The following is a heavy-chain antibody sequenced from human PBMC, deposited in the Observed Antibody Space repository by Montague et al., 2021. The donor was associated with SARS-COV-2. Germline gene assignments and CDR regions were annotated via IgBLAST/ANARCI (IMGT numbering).Heavy chain of an antibody. J-gene: IGHJ4*02. CDR2: IYNDGST. D-gene: IGHD1-26*01. Sequence: SLRLSLSASGFTVSSNYMSWVRQAPGKGLEWVSVIYNDGSTYYADSVKGRFTISRHNSKNTLYLQMNSLRAEDTAMYYCARDRSGYLDYWGQGTLVTVSS. V-gene: IGHV3-53*04. CDR1: GFTVSSNY. CDR3: ARDRSGYLDY.